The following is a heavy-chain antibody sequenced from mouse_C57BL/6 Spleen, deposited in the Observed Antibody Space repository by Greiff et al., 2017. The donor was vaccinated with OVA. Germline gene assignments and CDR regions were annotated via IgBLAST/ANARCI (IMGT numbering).Heavy chain of an antibody. J-gene: IGHJ4*01. CDR1: GYTFTTYP. CDR2: FHPYNDDT. D-gene: IGHD1-1*01. Sequence: LVESGAELVKPGASVKMSCKASGYTFTTYPIEWMKQNHGKSLEWIGNFHPYNDDTKYNEKFKGKATLTVEKSSSTVYLELSRLTSDDSAVYYCARGGYGSSLYAMDYWGQGTSVTVSS. CDR3: ARGGYGSSLYAMDY. V-gene: IGHV1-47*01.